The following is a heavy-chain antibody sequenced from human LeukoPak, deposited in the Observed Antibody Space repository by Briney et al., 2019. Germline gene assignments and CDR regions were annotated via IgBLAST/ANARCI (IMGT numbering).Heavy chain of an antibody. CDR2: IYHSGST. D-gene: IGHD2-2*01. CDR3: ARRATIVVVPAAKGYWYFDL. J-gene: IGHJ2*01. CDR1: GYSISSGYY. Sequence: SETLSPTCAVSGYSISSGYYWGWIRQPPGKGLEWIGSIYHSGSTYYNPSLKSRVTISVDTSKNQFSLKLSSVTAADTAVYYCARRATIVVVPAAKGYWYFDLWGRGTLVTVSS. V-gene: IGHV4-38-2*01.